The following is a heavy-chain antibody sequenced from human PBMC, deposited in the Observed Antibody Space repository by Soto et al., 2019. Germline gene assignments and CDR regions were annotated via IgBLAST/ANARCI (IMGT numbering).Heavy chain of an antibody. J-gene: IGHJ3*02. V-gene: IGHV2-5*02. Sequence: QITLKESGPTLVKPTQTLTLTCTFSGFSLSTSGVDVGWIRQPPGKALEWLALIYWDDDKRYSPSLKSRLTITKDTSKNQVVLTMTNMDPVDTATYYCAHKRDWIDAFDIWGQGTMVTVSS. D-gene: IGHD1-1*01. CDR1: GFSLSTSGVD. CDR2: IYWDDDK. CDR3: AHKRDWIDAFDI.